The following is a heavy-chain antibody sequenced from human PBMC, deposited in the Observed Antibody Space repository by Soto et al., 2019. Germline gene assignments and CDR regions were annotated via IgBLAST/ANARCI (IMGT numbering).Heavy chain of an antibody. Sequence: SETLSLTCTVSGDSVSSGSYYWSWIRQPPGKGLEWIGYIYYSGSANYNPSLMSRVTISVDTSKNQFSLKLSSVTAADTAVYYCARGTYYDFWSGPVLNYFDSWGQGTMVTVSS. V-gene: IGHV4-61*01. CDR1: GDSVSSGSYY. CDR3: ARGTYYDFWSGPVLNYFDS. D-gene: IGHD3-3*01. J-gene: IGHJ3*02. CDR2: IYYSGSA.